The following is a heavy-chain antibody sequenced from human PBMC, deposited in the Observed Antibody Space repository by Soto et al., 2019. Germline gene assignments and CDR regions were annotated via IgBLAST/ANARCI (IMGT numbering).Heavy chain of an antibody. J-gene: IGHJ5*02. D-gene: IGHD6-13*01. CDR3: AKGWGSSGWYNWFDP. V-gene: IGHV3-30*18. Sequence: QVQLVESGGGVVQSGRSLRLSCAASGFTFSTSGMHWIRQAPGKGLEWVAMISHDGGATYYVGSVKGRFTISRDTDKNTLHLQRDSLRPEDTATYYCAKGWGSSGWYNWFDPWGQGTLVTVSS. CDR1: GFTFSTSG. CDR2: ISHDGGAT.